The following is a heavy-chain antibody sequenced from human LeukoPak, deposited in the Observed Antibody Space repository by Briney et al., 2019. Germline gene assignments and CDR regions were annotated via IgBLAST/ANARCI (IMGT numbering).Heavy chain of an antibody. CDR2: MSSSSRTI. J-gene: IGHJ4*02. D-gene: IGHD6-6*01. V-gene: IGHV3-48*01. CDR3: ASAYSSSSFDY. Sequence: GSLRLSCAASGFTFSSYKTNWVRQAPGKGLEWISYMSSSSRTIYYADSVKGRFTISRDNAKNTLYLQMNSLRVEDTAVYYCASAYSSSSFDYWGQGTLVTVSS. CDR1: GFTFSSYK.